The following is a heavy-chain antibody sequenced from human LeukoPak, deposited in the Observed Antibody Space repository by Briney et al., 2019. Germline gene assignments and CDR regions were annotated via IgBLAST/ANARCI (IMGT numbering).Heavy chain of an antibody. V-gene: IGHV1-2*02. J-gene: IGHJ5*02. CDR1: GYTFTSYG. D-gene: IGHD6-13*01. CDR3: ARLDAVGIAAA. CDR2: INPNSGGT. Sequence: ASVKVSCKASGYTFTSYGISWVRQAPGQGLEWMGWINPNSGGTNYAQKFQGRVTMTRDTSISTAYMELSRLRSDDTAVYYCARLDAVGIAAAWGQGTLVTVSS.